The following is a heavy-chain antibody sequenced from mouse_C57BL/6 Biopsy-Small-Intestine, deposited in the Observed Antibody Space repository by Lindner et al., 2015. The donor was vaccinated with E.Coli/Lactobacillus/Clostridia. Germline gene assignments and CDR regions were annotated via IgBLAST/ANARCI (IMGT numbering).Heavy chain of an antibody. CDR2: ISSGSNTI. Sequence: VQLQESGGGLVKPGGSLKLSCAASGFTFSDYGMHWVRQAPEKGLEWVAYISSGSNTIYYADTVKGRFTISRDNAKNTLFLQMTSLRSEDTAIYYCARPHYYAMDYWGQGTSVTVSS. CDR3: ARPHYYAMDY. J-gene: IGHJ4*01. CDR1: GFTFSDYG. V-gene: IGHV5-17*01.